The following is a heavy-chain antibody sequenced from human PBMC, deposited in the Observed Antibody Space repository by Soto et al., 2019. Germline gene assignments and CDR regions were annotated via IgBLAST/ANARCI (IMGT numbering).Heavy chain of an antibody. V-gene: IGHV3-11*06. CDR2: ISSGSSYT. CDR3: ARPDTAMVFDY. Sequence: QVQLVESGGGLVKPGGSLRLSCAASGFTFSDYYMSWIRQAPGKGLEWVSYISSGSSYTKYADSAKGRFTISRDNAKNSLYLQMNSLRAEDTAVYYCARPDTAMVFDYWGQGTLVTVSS. J-gene: IGHJ4*02. CDR1: GFTFSDYY. D-gene: IGHD5-18*01.